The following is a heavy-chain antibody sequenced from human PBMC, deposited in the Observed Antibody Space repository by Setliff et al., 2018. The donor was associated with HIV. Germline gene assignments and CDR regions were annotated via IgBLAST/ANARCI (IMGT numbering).Heavy chain of an antibody. CDR2: IYTSGST. D-gene: IGHD3-9*01. Sequence: SETLSLTCTASGGSISSYYWSWIRQPAGKGLEWIGRIYTSGSTNYNPSLKSRVTMSVDTSISTVHMELSSLRSDDTALYFCARGAEELAINPPSFDYYFDYWGQGTPVTVSS. J-gene: IGHJ4*02. CDR1: GGSISSYY. CDR3: ARGAEELAINPPSFDYYFDY. V-gene: IGHV4-4*07.